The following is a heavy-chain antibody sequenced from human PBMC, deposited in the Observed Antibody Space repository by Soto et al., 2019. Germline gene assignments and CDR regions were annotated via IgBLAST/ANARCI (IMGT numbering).Heavy chain of an antibody. CDR1: GGSISSSSYY. D-gene: IGHD3-3*01. CDR3: AAIELRFLEWFRTPGEIDY. J-gene: IGHJ4*02. V-gene: IGHV4-39*01. CDR2: IYYSGSS. Sequence: PSETLSLTCTVSGGSISSSSYYWGWIRQPPGKGLEWIGSIYYSGSSYYNPSLKSRVTISVDTSKNQFSLKLSSVTAADTAVYYCAAIELRFLEWFRTPGEIDYWGQGTLVTVSS.